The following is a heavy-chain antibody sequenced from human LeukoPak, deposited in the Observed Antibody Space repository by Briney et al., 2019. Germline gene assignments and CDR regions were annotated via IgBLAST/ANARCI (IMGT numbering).Heavy chain of an antibody. CDR1: GYTFTSYD. D-gene: IGHD3-9*01. CDR2: MNPNSGNT. V-gene: IGHV1-8*03. J-gene: IGHJ4*02. Sequence: ASVKVSCKASGYTFTSYDINWVRQATGQGLEWMGWMNPNSGNTGYAQKFQVRVTITRNTSISTAYMELSSLRSEDTAVYYCCWGRYGGYFDYWGQGTLVTVSS. CDR3: CWGRYGGYFDY.